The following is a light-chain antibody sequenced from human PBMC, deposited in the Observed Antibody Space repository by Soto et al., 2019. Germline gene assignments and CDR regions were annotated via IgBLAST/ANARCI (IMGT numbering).Light chain of an antibody. J-gene: IGKJ1*01. CDR2: DVS. Sequence: DIQMTQSPSTLSASVGDRVTTTCRASQSISAWLAWYQQKPGKAPKLLIYDVSNLESGVPSRFSGSGSGTEFTLTISSLQPDDVATYYCQQYNTFWTFGQGTKVDIK. CDR3: QQYNTFWT. V-gene: IGKV1-5*01. CDR1: QSISAW.